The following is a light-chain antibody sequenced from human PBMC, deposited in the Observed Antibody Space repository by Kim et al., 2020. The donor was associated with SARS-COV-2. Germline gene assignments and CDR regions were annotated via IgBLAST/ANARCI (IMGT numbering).Light chain of an antibody. CDR3: AAWDDRLTGWV. Sequence: QSVLTQPPSTSGTPGQRVTLSCFGSSSNIGSNSVSWYQQLPGTAPKLLIYSDNRRTSGVPDRFSGSSSGTSASLAISGLQSDDEADYHCAAWDDRLTGWVFGGGTQLTVL. J-gene: IGLJ3*02. V-gene: IGLV1-44*01. CDR2: SDN. CDR1: SSNIGSNS.